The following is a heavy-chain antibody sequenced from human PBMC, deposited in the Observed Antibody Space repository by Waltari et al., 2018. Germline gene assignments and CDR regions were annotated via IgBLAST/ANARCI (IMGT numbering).Heavy chain of an antibody. CDR1: GFTFDDYA. CDR2: ISWNSGSI. J-gene: IGHJ6*02. V-gene: IGHV3-9*01. D-gene: IGHD1-7*01. Sequence: EVQLVESGGGLVQPGRSLRLSCAASGFTFDDYAMHWVRPAPGKGLEWVSGISWNSGSIGYADSVKGRFTISRDNAKNSLYLQMNSLRAEDTALYYCAKDMVPELLQYGMDVWGQGTTVTVSS. CDR3: AKDMVPELLQYGMDV.